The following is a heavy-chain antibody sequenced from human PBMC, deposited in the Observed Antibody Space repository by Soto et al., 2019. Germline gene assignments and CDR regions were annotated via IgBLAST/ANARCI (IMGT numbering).Heavy chain of an antibody. CDR1: GFTFSSYS. V-gene: IGHV3-21*01. D-gene: IGHD6-19*01. Sequence: EVQLVESGGGLVKPGGSLRLSCAASGFTFSSYSMNWFRQAPGKGLEWVSSISSSSSYIYYADSVKGRFTISRDNAKNSLYLHMNSLGAEDTAVYYCARDAFRSGRNWFDPWGQGTLVTVSS. J-gene: IGHJ5*02. CDR3: ARDAFRSGRNWFDP. CDR2: ISSSSSYI.